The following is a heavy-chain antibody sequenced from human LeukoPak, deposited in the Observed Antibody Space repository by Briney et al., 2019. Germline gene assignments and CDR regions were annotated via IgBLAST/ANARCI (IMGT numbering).Heavy chain of an antibody. CDR3: AKEYDFWSGYNYYFDY. J-gene: IGHJ4*02. D-gene: IGHD3-3*01. CDR1: GFTVSSNY. V-gene: IGHV3-23*01. CDR2: ISGSGGST. Sequence: GGSLRLSCAASGFTVSSNYMSWVRQAPGKGLEWVSAISGSGGSTYYTDSVKGRFTISRDNSKNTLYLQMNSLRAEDTAVYYCAKEYDFWSGYNYYFDYWGQGTLVTVSP.